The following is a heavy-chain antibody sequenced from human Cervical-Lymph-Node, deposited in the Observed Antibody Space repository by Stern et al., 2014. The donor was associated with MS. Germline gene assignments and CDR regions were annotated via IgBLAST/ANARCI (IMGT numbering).Heavy chain of an antibody. D-gene: IGHD1-26*01. CDR3: ATVESSASSRSV. V-gene: IGHV1-69*01. CDR1: GGTFIPFA. J-gene: IGHJ6*02. Sequence: VQLVQSGAEVKKPGSSVKVSCKASGGTFIPFAFNWVRQAPGEGLEWMSGISPMFGSPTHAQKFQGSVPITADSSTRLAYLELSSLRSADTAVYYCATVESSASSRSVWGQGTTVTVSS. CDR2: ISPMFGSP.